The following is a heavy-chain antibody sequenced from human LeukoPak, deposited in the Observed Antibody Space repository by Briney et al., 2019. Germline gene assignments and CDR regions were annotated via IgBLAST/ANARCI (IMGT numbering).Heavy chain of an antibody. CDR2: IRSKANSYAT. CDR3: TTDRRYYGSGSHGEAPYYYYMDV. Sequence: PGGSLRLSCVASGFTFSGSAMHWVRQASGKGLEWVGRIRSKANSYATTYTASVKGRFTISRDDSKNTEYLQMNSLKTEDTAVYYCTTDRRYYGSGSHGEAPYYYYMDVWGKGTTVTVSS. D-gene: IGHD3-10*01. CDR1: GFTFSGSA. V-gene: IGHV3-73*01. J-gene: IGHJ6*03.